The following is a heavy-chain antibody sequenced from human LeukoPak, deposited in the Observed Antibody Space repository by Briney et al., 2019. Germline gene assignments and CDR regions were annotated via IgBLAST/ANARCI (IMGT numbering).Heavy chain of an antibody. V-gene: IGHV4-34*01. D-gene: IGHD3-16*01. CDR3: ARGPFMITFGGSWYYFDY. CDR2: INHGGST. Sequence: SETLSLTCAVYGGSFSGYYWSWIHQPPGKGREWIGEINHGGSTNYNPSLKSRVTISVDTSKNQFSLKLSSVTAAATAVYYCARGPFMITFGGSWYYFDYWGQGTLVTVSS. CDR1: GGSFSGYY. J-gene: IGHJ4*02.